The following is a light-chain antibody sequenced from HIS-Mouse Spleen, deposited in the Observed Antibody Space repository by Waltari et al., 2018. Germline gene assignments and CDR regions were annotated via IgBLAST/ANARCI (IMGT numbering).Light chain of an antibody. CDR3: QQYNNWPPAYT. Sequence: EIVMTPSPATLSVSPGESATLSCRASQSVSSNLAWYQQKPGQAPRLLIYGASTRATGIPARFSGSGSGTEFTLTISSMQSEDFAVYYCQQYNNWPPAYTFGQGTKLEIK. CDR2: GAS. V-gene: IGKV3-15*01. CDR1: QSVSSN. J-gene: IGKJ2*01.